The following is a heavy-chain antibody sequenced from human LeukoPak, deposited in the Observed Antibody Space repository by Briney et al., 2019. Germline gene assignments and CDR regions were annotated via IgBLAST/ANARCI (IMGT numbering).Heavy chain of an antibody. Sequence: SETLSLTCTVSGGSISSYYWSWIRQPPGKGLEWIGYIYYSGSTNYNPSLKSRVTISVDTSKNQFSLNLSSVTAADTAVYYCARYRSGWRSFVIWGQGTIVTVSS. V-gene: IGHV4-59*01. CDR3: ARYRSGWRSFVI. CDR1: GGSISSYY. J-gene: IGHJ3*02. D-gene: IGHD6-19*01. CDR2: IYYSGST.